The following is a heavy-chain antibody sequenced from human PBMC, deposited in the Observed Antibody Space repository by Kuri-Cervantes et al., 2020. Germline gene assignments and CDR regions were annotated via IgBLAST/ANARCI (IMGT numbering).Heavy chain of an antibody. CDR1: GYTFTSYY. D-gene: IGHD5-18*01. CDR2: INPSGGSK. Sequence: ASVKVSCKASGYTFTSYYMHWVRQAPGQGLEWMEIINPSGGSKSYAQKFQGRVTMTRHTSTSTVYMELSSLRSEDTAIYYCARVGDTAMVIDWGQGTLVTVSS. V-gene: IGHV1-46*01. J-gene: IGHJ4*02. CDR3: ARVGDTAMVID.